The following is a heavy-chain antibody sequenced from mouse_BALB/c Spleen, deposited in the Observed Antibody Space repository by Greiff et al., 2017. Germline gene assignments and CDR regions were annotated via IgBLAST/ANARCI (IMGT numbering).Heavy chain of an antibody. D-gene: IGHD2-1*01. CDR1: ESEVYPIAY. V-gene: IGHV15-2*02. Sequence: VQLQQSGPELRSPGSSVKLSCKDSESEVYPIAYMCWARQKPGHGVDWIGDILPSIGRTNYGEKFEDKAKLDADTVSNTAYLELNSLTSEDSAIYDCARGGNYVAWFADWGEGTLVTVSA. J-gene: IGHJ3*01. CDR2: ILPSIGRT. CDR3: ARGGNYVAWFAD.